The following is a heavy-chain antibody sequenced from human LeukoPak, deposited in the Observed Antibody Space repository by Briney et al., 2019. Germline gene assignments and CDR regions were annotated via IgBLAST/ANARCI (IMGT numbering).Heavy chain of an antibody. V-gene: IGHV3-33*08. D-gene: IGHD3-10*01. CDR2: IWYDGSNK. CDR3: AREGYYGSGSPPSLYFDY. CDR1: GFTFSSYG. J-gene: IGHJ4*02. Sequence: GGSLRLSCAASGFTFSSYGMHWVRQAPGKGLEWVAVIWYDGSNKYYADSVKGRFTISRDNSRSTLYLQMNSLRPEDTAIYYCAREGYYGSGSPPSLYFDYWGQGTLVTVSS.